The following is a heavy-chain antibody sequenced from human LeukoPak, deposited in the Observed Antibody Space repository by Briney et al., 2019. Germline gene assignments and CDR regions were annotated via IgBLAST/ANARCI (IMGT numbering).Heavy chain of an antibody. J-gene: IGHJ3*02. CDR2: IYTSGST. CDR1: GGSTSSYY. D-gene: IGHD3-22*01. V-gene: IGHV4-4*07. Sequence: SETLSPTCTVSGGSTSSYYWSWIRQPAGKGLEWIGRIYTSGSTNYNPSLKSRVTMSLDTSKNQFYLTLSSVTAADTAVYYCASSSGYYSGDAFDIWGEGTMVTVSS. CDR3: ASSSGYYSGDAFDI.